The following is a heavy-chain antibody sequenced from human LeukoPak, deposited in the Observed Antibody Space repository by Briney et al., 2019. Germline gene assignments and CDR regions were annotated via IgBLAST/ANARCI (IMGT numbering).Heavy chain of an antibody. V-gene: IGHV4-39*01. CDR1: GFTFSDYY. Sequence: LRLSCAASGFTFSDYYMSWIRQPPGKGLEWIGSIYYSGSTYYNPSLKSRVTISVDTSKNQFSLKLSSVTAADTAVYYCARQKGYSSGWYFDYWGQGTLVTVSS. CDR3: ARQKGYSSGWYFDY. D-gene: IGHD6-19*01. J-gene: IGHJ4*02. CDR2: IYYSGST.